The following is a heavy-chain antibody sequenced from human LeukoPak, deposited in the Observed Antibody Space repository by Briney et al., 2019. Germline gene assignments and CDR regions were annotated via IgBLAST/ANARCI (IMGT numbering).Heavy chain of an antibody. Sequence: PGGSLRLSCAASGVTFSNAWMSWVRQAPGRGLEWVGRIKRKGDDGTIDYAAPVKGRLSISRDDSKNTLYLQMNSLKSEDTAVYYCTAGTGRSDFDYWGQGTLVTVSS. V-gene: IGHV3-15*01. CDR3: TAGTGRSDFDY. D-gene: IGHD3/OR15-3a*01. CDR2: IKRKGDDGTI. CDR1: GVTFSNAW. J-gene: IGHJ4*02.